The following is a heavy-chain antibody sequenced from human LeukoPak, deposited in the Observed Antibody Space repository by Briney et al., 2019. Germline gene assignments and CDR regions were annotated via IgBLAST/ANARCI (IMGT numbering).Heavy chain of an antibody. CDR2: IYPGDSDT. D-gene: IGHD2-2*01. J-gene: IGHJ4*02. CDR1: GYSFTSYW. CDR3: ARTDIVVVPAAGGSFDY. Sequence: GESLKISCKGSGYSFTSYWIGWVRQMPGKGLEWMGIIYPGDSDTRYSPPFQGQVTISADKSISTAYLQWSSLKASDTAMYYCARTDIVVVPAAGGSFDYWGQGTLVTVSS. V-gene: IGHV5-51*01.